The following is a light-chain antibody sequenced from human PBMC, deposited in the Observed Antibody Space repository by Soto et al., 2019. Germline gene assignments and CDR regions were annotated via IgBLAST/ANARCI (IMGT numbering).Light chain of an antibody. V-gene: IGLV6-57*01. CDR1: SGSIVSNY. J-gene: IGLJ7*01. Sequence: NFMLTQPHSVSESPGKTVTISCTRSSGSIVSNYVQWYQQRPGSSPTTVIYEDDQRPSGVPDRFSGSIDSSSNSASLIISGLKTEDGADYYCQSYDSTNAVFGGGTQLTVL. CDR3: QSYDSTNAV. CDR2: EDD.